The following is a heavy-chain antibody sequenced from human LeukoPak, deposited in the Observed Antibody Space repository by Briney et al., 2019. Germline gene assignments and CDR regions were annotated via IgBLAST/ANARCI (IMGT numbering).Heavy chain of an antibody. CDR3: ARGGGVDDYSNYALDY. D-gene: IGHD4-11*01. CDR1: GGSISSYY. Sequence: SETLSLTCTVSGGSISSYYWSWIRQPAGKGLEWIGRIYTSGSTNYNPSLKSRVTMSVDTSKNQFSLKLSSVTAADTAVYYCARGGGVDDYSNYALDYWDQGTLVTVSS. CDR2: IYTSGST. V-gene: IGHV4-4*07. J-gene: IGHJ4*02.